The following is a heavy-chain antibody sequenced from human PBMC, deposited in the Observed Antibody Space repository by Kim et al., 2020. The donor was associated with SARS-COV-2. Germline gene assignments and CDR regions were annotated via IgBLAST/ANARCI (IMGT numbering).Heavy chain of an antibody. CDR2: ISSSSSYI. CDR1: GFTFSSYS. CDR3: ARDRTVTTWEGSYYYYGMDV. Sequence: GGSLRLSCAASGFTFSSYSMNWVRQAPGKGLEWVSSISSSSSYIYYADSVKGRFTISRDNAKNSLYLQMNSLRAEDTAVYYCARDRTVTTWEGSYYYYGMDVWGQGTTVTVSS. J-gene: IGHJ6*02. V-gene: IGHV3-21*04. D-gene: IGHD4-17*01.